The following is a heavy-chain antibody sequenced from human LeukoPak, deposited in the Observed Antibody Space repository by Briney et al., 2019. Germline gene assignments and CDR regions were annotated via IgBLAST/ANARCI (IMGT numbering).Heavy chain of an antibody. Sequence: GASVKVSCKASGYAFTSYGISWGRQAPGQGQERKGWISAYNGNTNYAQKLQGRGTMTTDTSTSTAYIELRSLRSDDTAVYYCARDQGKGLRFLEWLSTSDYWGQGTLVTVSS. CDR1: GYAFTSYG. D-gene: IGHD3-3*01. CDR2: ISAYNGNT. J-gene: IGHJ4*02. V-gene: IGHV1-18*01. CDR3: ARDQGKGLRFLEWLSTSDY.